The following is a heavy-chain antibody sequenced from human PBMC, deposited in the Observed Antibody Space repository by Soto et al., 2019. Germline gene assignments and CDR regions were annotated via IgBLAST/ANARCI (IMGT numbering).Heavy chain of an antibody. J-gene: IGHJ4*01. D-gene: IGHD4-17*01. CDR3: ARDYGDVPFDY. V-gene: IGHV4-39*02. CDR2: IYYSGST. Sequence: SETLSLTCTVSGGSISSSSYYWGWIRQPPGKGLEWIGSIYYSGSTYYNPSLKSRVTISVDTSKNQFSLKLSSVTAADTAVYYCARDYGDVPFDYWGQEPWSPSPQ. CDR1: GGSISSSSYY.